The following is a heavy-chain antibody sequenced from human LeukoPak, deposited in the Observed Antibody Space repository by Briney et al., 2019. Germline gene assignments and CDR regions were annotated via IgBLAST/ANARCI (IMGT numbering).Heavy chain of an antibody. Sequence: ASVKVSCKASGYTFTGYYMHWVRQAPGQGLEWMGWINPTSGGTKYAQKFQGRVIMTRDTSISTAYMELSSLRSDDTAMYYCASGLSSLFSFGAALDYYMDVWGKGTPVTVSS. V-gene: IGHV1-2*02. D-gene: IGHD5-18*01. CDR2: INPTSGGT. J-gene: IGHJ6*03. CDR3: ASGLSSLFSFGAALDYYMDV. CDR1: GYTFTGYY.